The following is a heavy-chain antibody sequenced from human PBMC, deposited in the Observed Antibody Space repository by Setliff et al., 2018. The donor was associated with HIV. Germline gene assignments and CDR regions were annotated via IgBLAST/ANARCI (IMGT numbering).Heavy chain of an antibody. CDR2: IDPSNSNT. J-gene: IGHJ4*02. D-gene: IGHD4-17*01. CDR3: AGGFYGDYYFDY. V-gene: IGHV5-10-1*01. Sequence: GESLKISCKGSGYSFTSYWISWVRQMPGKGLEWMGRIDPSNSNTNYSPSFQGHVTISADKSISTAYLQWSSLKASDTAMYYCAGGFYGDYYFDYWGQGTLVTVSS. CDR1: GYSFTSYW.